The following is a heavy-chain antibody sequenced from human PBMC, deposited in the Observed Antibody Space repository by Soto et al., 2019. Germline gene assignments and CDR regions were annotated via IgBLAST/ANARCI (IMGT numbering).Heavy chain of an antibody. CDR3: AGLSFCIAAASHGRSNLFGP. CDR2: IFYTGRT. Sequence: SETLSLTCTVSGGSISNPSYYWGWVRQPPGKGLEWIGDIFYTGRTYYSPSLKSRVTISVDTSKEQFSLNLTSVTAADTAVYFCAGLSFCIAAASHGRSNLFGPWAPGTLVTVSS. V-gene: IGHV4-39*01. D-gene: IGHD6-25*01. CDR1: GGSISNPSYY. J-gene: IGHJ5*02.